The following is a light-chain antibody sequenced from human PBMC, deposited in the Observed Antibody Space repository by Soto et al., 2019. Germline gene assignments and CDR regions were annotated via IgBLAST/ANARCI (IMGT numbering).Light chain of an antibody. CDR2: DAS. CDR1: QSVSRH. J-gene: IGKJ4*01. CDR3: QQRNNWPPVT. Sequence: EIVLTQSPATLSLSPGSRANLSCRASQSVSRHLAWYQQKPGQAPRLLIYDASNRATGIPARFSGSGSGTDFTLTISSLETEDFAVYYCQQRNNWPPVTFGGGTKVDIK. V-gene: IGKV3-11*01.